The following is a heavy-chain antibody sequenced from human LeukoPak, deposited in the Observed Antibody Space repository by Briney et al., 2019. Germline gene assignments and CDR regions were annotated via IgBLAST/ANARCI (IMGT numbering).Heavy chain of an antibody. V-gene: IGHV3-30*02. J-gene: IGHJ4*02. CDR2: IRYDGGEQ. CDR3: AEDQQLQPFHY. D-gene: IGHD1-1*01. CDR1: GLTFSNYG. Sequence: PGGSLRLSCAASGLTFSNYGMHWVRQAPGKGLEWVAFIRYDGGEQIYADSVKGRFTISRDNSRDTLYLQMNSLRVEDTAVYFCAEDQQLQPFHYWGRGTLVAVSS.